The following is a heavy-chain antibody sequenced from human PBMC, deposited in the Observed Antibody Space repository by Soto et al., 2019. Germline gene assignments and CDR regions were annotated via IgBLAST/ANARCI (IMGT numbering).Heavy chain of an antibody. Sequence: QVQLVQSGAEVKKPGASVQVSCKASGYTFTNYGISWVRQAPGQGLEWMGWISGYNGNTNYAQKFQGRVTMTTDTSTRTAYIDLRSLRSDDTAVYYCARYTCHYFDYWGQGTLVTVSS. CDR1: GYTFTNYG. CDR2: ISGYNGNT. J-gene: IGHJ4*02. V-gene: IGHV1-18*01. CDR3: ARYTCHYFDY. D-gene: IGHD2-2*02.